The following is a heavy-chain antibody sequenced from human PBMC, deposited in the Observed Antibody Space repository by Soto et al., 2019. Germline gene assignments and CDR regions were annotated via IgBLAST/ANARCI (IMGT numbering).Heavy chain of an antibody. CDR1: AFTFSDSW. Sequence: EVQLVESGGGLVQPGGSLRLSCAASAFTFSDSWMAWVRQAPGTGLEWVANINADGGVTYYVDSVKGRFTVSRDNAKNSLYLQRNSLRAEDTAVYFCVRPRKIVVVSGVGYMDVWGKGTTVTVSS. D-gene: IGHD2-15*01. V-gene: IGHV3-7*01. CDR2: INADGGVT. J-gene: IGHJ6*03. CDR3: VRPRKIVVVSGVGYMDV.